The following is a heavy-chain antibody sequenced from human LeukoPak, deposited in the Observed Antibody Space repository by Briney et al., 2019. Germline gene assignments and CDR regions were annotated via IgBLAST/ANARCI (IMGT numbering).Heavy chain of an antibody. CDR1: GFTFSNSW. D-gene: IGHD3-3*01. V-gene: IGHV3-74*01. CDR2: INTDGSST. Sequence: PGGSLRLSCAASGFTFSNSWMNWVRQTPGKGLLCVSRINTDGSSTTYADSVKGRFTISRDNAKNTLYLQMNSLRAEDTGVYYCATQAGITIFGRHFDYWGQGTLVTVSS. CDR3: ATQAGITIFGRHFDY. J-gene: IGHJ4*02.